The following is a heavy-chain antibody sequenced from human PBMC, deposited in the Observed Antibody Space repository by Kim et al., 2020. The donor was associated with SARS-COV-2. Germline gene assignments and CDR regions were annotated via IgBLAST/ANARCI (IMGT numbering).Heavy chain of an antibody. J-gene: IGHJ4*02. CDR2: PYT. CDR3: ARHRDYADY. Sequence: PYTNYRPSFQGHVTISADKSISTAYLEWSSLKASDTAMYYCARHRDYADYWGQGTLVTVSS. V-gene: IGHV5-10-1*01. D-gene: IGHD3-16*02.